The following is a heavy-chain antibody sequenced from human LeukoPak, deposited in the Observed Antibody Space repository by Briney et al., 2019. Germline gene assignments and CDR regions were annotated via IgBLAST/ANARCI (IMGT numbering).Heavy chain of an antibody. J-gene: IGHJ4*02. D-gene: IGHD3-10*01. CDR1: GGSISSSSYY. CDR2: ISYSGST. V-gene: IGHV4-39*07. CDR3: ARVWFGELFCYFDY. Sequence: PSETLSLTCTVSGGSISSSSYYWGWIRQPPGKGLEWIGSISYSGSTYYNPSLKSRVTISVDTSKNQFSLKLSSVTAADTAVYYCARVWFGELFCYFDYWGQGTLVTVSS.